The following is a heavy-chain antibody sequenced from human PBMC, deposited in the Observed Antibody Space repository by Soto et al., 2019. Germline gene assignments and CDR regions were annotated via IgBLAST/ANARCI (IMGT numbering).Heavy chain of an antibody. V-gene: IGHV6-1*01. Sequence: GLHRIVRTYHRSKWYNDYAVSVKSRITINPDTSKNQFSLQLNSVTPEDTAVYYCARGYCSSTSCYNWGGLDGMDVWGHGTTVTVSS. J-gene: IGHJ6*02. CDR2: TYHRSKWYN. CDR3: ARGYCSSTSCYNWGGLDGMDV. D-gene: IGHD2-2*02.